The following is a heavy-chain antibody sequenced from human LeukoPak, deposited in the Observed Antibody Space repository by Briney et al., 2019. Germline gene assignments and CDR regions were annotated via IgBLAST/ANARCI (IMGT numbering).Heavy chain of an antibody. D-gene: IGHD1-26*01. CDR1: GVSISSGGYY. CDR3: ARDGRRSPYYYYGMDV. V-gene: IGHV4-31*03. CDR2: IYYSGST. Sequence: PSETLSLTCTVSGVSISSGGYYWSWIRQHPGKGLEWIGYIYYSGSTYYNPSLKSRVTISVDTSKNQFSLKLSSVTATDTAVYYCARDGRRSPYYYYGMDVWGQGTTVTVSS. J-gene: IGHJ6*02.